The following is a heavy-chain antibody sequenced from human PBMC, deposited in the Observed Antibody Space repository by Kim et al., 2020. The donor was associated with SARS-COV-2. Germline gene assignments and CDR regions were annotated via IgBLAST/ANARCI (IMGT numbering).Heavy chain of an antibody. V-gene: IGHV5-51*01. CDR3: ARAPTMYNWFDL. Sequence: RYSPSIQGKVTISADKSISTAYLQWSSLKASDTAMFYCARAPTMYNWFDLWGQGTLVTVSS. J-gene: IGHJ5*02. D-gene: IGHD5-12*01.